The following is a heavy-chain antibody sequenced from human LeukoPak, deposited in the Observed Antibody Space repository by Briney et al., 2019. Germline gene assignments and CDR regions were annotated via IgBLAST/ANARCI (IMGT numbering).Heavy chain of an antibody. CDR3: AKDTPKAQQLLDY. V-gene: IGHV3-7*03. J-gene: IGHJ4*02. CDR1: GFTFSSYW. CDR2: IKQDGSEK. D-gene: IGHD6-13*01. Sequence: PGGSLRLSCAASGFTFSSYWMSWVRQAPGKGLEWVANIKQDGSEKYYVDSVKGRFTISRDNAKNSLYLQMNSLRAEDTAVYYCAKDTPKAQQLLDYWGQGTLVTVSS.